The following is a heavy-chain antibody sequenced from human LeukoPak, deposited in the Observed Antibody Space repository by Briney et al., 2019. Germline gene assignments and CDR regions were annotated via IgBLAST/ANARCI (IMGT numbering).Heavy chain of an antibody. CDR2: INPNSGGT. CDR3: ARDIREQLLFPQTDY. Sequence: PVASVKVSCKASGYTFTGYYMHWVRQAPGQGLEWMGWINPNSGGTNYAQKFQGRVTMTRDTSISTAYMELSRLRSDDTAVYYCARDIREQLLFPQTDYWGQGTLVTVSS. V-gene: IGHV1-2*02. D-gene: IGHD2-2*01. J-gene: IGHJ4*02. CDR1: GYTFTGYY.